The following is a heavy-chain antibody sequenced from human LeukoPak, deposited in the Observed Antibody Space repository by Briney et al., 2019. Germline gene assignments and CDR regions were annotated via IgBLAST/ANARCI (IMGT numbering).Heavy chain of an antibody. CDR2: ISYSGST. D-gene: IGHD6-6*01. V-gene: IGHV4-31*03. Sequence: PSQTLSLTCTVSGDSISRGGYYWSWIRQHPGKGLEWIGSISYSGSTYSKSSLKSRLTVSADTSKNQFSLRLNSVTAADTAVYYCARDGSAARPYYYYGMDVWGLGTTVTVSS. J-gene: IGHJ6*02. CDR1: GDSISRGGYY. CDR3: ARDGSAARPYYYYGMDV.